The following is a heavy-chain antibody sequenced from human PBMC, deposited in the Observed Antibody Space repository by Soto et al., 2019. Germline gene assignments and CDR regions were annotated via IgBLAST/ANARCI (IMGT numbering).Heavy chain of an antibody. CDR3: ATAPATYYYYYMDV. V-gene: IGHV4-39*01. D-gene: IGHD2-2*01. CDR2: IYYSGST. Sequence: SETLSLTCTVSGVSISSSSYYWGWIRQPPGKGLEWIGSIYYSGSTYYNPSLKSRVTISVDTSKNQFSLKLSSVTAADTAVYYCATAPATYYYYYMDVWGKGTTVTVSS. J-gene: IGHJ6*03. CDR1: GVSISSSSYY.